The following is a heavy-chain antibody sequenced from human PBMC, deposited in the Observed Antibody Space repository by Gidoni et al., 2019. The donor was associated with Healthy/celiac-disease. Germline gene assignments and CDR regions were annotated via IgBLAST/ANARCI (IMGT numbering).Heavy chain of an antibody. CDR3: ARISIAAAGTFDY. D-gene: IGHD6-13*01. J-gene: IGHJ4*02. Sequence: QVQLVQSGAEVKKPGASVKVSCTASGYTFTGYYMHWVRQAPGQELEWMGWINPNSGGTNYAQKFQGRVTMTRDTSISTAYMELSRLRSDDTAVYYCARISIAAAGTFDYWGQGTLVTVSS. CDR2: INPNSGGT. V-gene: IGHV1-2*02. CDR1: GYTFTGYY.